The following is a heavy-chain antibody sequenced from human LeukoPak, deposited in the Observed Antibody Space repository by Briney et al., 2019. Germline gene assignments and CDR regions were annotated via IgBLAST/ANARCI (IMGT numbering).Heavy chain of an antibody. CDR1: GFTFSSYA. Sequence: PGGSLRLSCAASGFTFSSYAMTWVRQAPGKGLEWVSIISGSGGSTSYADSVKGRFTISRHNSRNTLYLQMNSLRAEDTAVYYCARVDTVMAYYFDLWGQGTLVTVSS. CDR2: ISGSGGST. J-gene: IGHJ4*02. D-gene: IGHD5-18*01. V-gene: IGHV3-23*01. CDR3: ARVDTVMAYYFDL.